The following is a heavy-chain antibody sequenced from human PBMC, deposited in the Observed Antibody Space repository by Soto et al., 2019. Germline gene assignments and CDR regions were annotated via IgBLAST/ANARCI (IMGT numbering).Heavy chain of an antibody. V-gene: IGHV1-2*02. D-gene: IGHD3-10*01. CDR1: GYTFTGHY. CDR2: IGPASGDT. J-gene: IGHJ4*02. Sequence: GASVKVSCKASGYTFTGHYIHWVRQAPGQGPEWMGEIGPASGDTRYAQKFQGRVTMTRDTSITTVYTELNNLSPDDTAVYYCGRGRSGQLVVFYWGQGTPVTVSS. CDR3: GRGRSGQLVVFY.